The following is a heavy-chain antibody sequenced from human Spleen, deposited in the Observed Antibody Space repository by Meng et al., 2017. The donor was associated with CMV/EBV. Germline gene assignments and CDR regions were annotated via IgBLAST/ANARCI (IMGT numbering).Heavy chain of an antibody. Sequence: ASVKVSCKTSGYSFTGYYLHWVRLAPGQGLEWMAWINPYSGDTNYAQKFRGRVTVTSDTSIRTAYMELSSLRSDDTAIYYCAKPTYDSSDFEYFESWGQGALVTVSS. CDR2: INPYSGDT. CDR3: AKPTYDSSDFEYFES. CDR1: GYSFTGYY. V-gene: IGHV1-2*02. D-gene: IGHD3-22*01. J-gene: IGHJ4*02.